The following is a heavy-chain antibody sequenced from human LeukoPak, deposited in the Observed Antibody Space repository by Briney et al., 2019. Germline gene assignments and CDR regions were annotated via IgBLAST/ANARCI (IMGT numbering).Heavy chain of an antibody. Sequence: SGGSLRLSCAASGFAFSNYGIHWVRQAPGKGLEWVAFIRYDGTIKKYADSVKGRFTISRDNSKNTLFLQMNSLRIEDTAVYYCAKNRVRYCSSTSCFYFDYWGQGTLVTVSS. J-gene: IGHJ4*02. V-gene: IGHV3-30*02. CDR3: AKNRVRYCSSTSCFYFDY. D-gene: IGHD2-2*01. CDR1: GFAFSNYG. CDR2: IRYDGTIK.